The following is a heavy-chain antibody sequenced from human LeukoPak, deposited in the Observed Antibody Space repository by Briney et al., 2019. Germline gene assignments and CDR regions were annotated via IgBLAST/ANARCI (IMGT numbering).Heavy chain of an antibody. Sequence: SQTLSLTCAVSGGSISSGGYSWSWIRQPPGKGLEWIGYIYHSGSTYYNPSLKSRVTISVDRSKNQFSLKLSSVTAADTAVYYCARGTRVVGATGYYYYYMDVWGKGTTVTVSS. CDR1: GGSISSGGYS. D-gene: IGHD1-26*01. J-gene: IGHJ6*03. CDR2: IYHSGST. CDR3: ARGTRVVGATGYYYYYMDV. V-gene: IGHV4-30-2*01.